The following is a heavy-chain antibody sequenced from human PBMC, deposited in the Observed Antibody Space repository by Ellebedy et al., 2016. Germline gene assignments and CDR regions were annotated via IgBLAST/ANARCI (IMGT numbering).Heavy chain of an antibody. J-gene: IGHJ6*02. Sequence: SVKVSCXASGGTFSSYAISWVRQAPGQGLEWMGGIIPIFGTANYAQKFQGRVTITADKSTSTAYMELSSLRSEDTAVYYCARIPPQPNRSITIFGDGGYGMDVWGQGTTVTVSS. CDR1: GGTFSSYA. D-gene: IGHD3-3*01. CDR2: IIPIFGTA. V-gene: IGHV1-69*06. CDR3: ARIPPQPNRSITIFGDGGYGMDV.